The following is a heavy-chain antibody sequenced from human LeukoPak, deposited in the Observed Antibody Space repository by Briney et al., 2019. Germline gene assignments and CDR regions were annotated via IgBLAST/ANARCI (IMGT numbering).Heavy chain of an antibody. CDR3: ASGYYDSSGYPLFDY. Sequence: ASVKVSCKASGYTFTGYNMHWVRQDPGQGLEWMGRINPNSGGTNYAQKFQGRVTMTRDTSISTAYMELSRLRSDDTAVYYCASGYYDSSGYPLFDYWGQGTLVTVSS. V-gene: IGHV1-2*06. J-gene: IGHJ4*02. D-gene: IGHD3-22*01. CDR1: GYTFTGYN. CDR2: INPNSGGT.